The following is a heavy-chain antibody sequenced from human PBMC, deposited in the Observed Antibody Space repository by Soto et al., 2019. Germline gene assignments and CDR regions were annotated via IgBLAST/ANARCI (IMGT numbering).Heavy chain of an antibody. J-gene: IGHJ4*02. CDR3: ARGPYCGGDCYLDYFDY. Sequence: QVQLVQSGAEVKKPGASVKVSCKASGYTFTGYYMHWVRQAPGQGLEWMGWINPNSGGTNYAQKFQGWVTMTRDTSISTAYMELSWLRSDDTAVYYCARGPYCGGDCYLDYFDYWGQGTLVTVSS. CDR1: GYTFTGYY. D-gene: IGHD2-21*02. V-gene: IGHV1-2*04. CDR2: INPNSGGT.